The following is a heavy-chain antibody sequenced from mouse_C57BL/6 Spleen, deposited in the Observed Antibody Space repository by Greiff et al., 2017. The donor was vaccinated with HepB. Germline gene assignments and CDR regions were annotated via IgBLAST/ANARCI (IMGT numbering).Heavy chain of an antibody. CDR2: ISSGGDYI. J-gene: IGHJ4*01. V-gene: IGHV5-9-1*02. CDR3: TREGYRGYAMDY. CDR1: GFTFSSYA. D-gene: IGHD2-14*01. Sequence: VQLKESGEGLVKPGGSLKLSCAASGFTFSSYAMSWVRQTPEKRLEWVAYISSGGDYIYYADTVKGRFTISRDNARNTLYLQMSSLKSEDTAMYYCTREGYRGYAMDYWGQGTSVTVSS.